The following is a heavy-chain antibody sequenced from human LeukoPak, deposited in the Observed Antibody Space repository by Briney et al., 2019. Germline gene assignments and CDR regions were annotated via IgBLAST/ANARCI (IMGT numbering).Heavy chain of an antibody. D-gene: IGHD5-18*01. V-gene: IGHV4-34*01. CDR3: ARDGYTANYYYGMDV. Sequence: SETLSLTRAVYGGSFSGYYWSWIRQPPGKGLEWIGEINHSGSTNYNPSLKSRVTISVDTSKNQFSLKLSSVTAADTAVYYCARDGYTANYYYGMDVWGQGTTVTVSS. CDR1: GGSFSGYY. CDR2: INHSGST. J-gene: IGHJ6*02.